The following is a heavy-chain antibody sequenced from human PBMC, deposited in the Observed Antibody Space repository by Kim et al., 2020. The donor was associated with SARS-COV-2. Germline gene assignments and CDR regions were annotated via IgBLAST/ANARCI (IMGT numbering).Heavy chain of an antibody. D-gene: IGHD1-26*01. Sequence: SETLSLTCTVSGGVINNGYWSWFRQPPGKGLEWIGYIYYSGTVNYNPALTSRVTISLDRSKIQFSLKLSSVTAADTAVYYCAKHGPSPISGSHCDWGQGT. CDR1: GGVINNGY. V-gene: IGHV4-59*08. CDR3: AKHGPSPISGSHCD. CDR2: IYYSGTV. J-gene: IGHJ4*02.